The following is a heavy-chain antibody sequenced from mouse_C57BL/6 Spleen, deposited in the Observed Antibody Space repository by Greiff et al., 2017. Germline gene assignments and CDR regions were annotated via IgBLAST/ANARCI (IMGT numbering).Heavy chain of an antibody. CDR2: ISSGSSTI. CDR1: GFTFSDYG. Sequence: DVMLVESGGGLVKPGGSLKLSCAASGFTFSDYGMHWVRQAPEKGLEWVAYISSGSSTIYYADTVKGRFTISRDNAKNTLFLQMTSLRSEDTAMYYCARGLGLIYYYGSTDYYAMDYWGQGTSVTVSS. V-gene: IGHV5-17*01. J-gene: IGHJ4*01. D-gene: IGHD1-1*01. CDR3: ARGLGLIYYYGSTDYYAMDY.